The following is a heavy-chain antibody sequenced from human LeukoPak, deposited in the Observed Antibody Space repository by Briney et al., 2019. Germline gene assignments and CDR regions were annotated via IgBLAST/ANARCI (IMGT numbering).Heavy chain of an antibody. J-gene: IGHJ4*02. V-gene: IGHV1-3*01. D-gene: IGHD5-12*01. CDR2: INAGNGNT. CDR1: GYTFTSYA. Sequence: GASVKVSCKASGYTFTSYAMHWVRQAPGQRLEWMGWINAGNGNTKYSQEFQGRVTLTWDTSISTAYMELSSLTSEDTAVYYCARNIVATTNYDYWGQGTLVTVSS. CDR3: ARNIVATTNYDY.